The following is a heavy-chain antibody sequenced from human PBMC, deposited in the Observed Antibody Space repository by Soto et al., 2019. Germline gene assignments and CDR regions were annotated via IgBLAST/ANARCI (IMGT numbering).Heavy chain of an antibody. CDR2: IYYSGST. CDR1: GGSISSSSYY. J-gene: IGHJ5*02. Sequence: SETLSLTCTVSGGSISSSSYYWGWIRQPPGKGLEWIGSIYYSGSTYYSPSLKSRVTISVDTSKNQFSLKLSSVTAADTAVYYCARHSRGYSYEGNWFDPWGQGTLVTVSS. CDR3: ARHSRGYSYEGNWFDP. V-gene: IGHV4-39*01. D-gene: IGHD5-18*01.